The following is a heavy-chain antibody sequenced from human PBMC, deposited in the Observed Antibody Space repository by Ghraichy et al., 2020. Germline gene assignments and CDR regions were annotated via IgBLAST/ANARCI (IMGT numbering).Heavy chain of an antibody. V-gene: IGHV3-74*01. Sequence: GGSLRLSCAASGFTFSRSWMHWVRQAPGKGLVWVSRLNPDGSNTAYADSVKGRLTISRDNAKNPLFLQMNSLAAEDTAVCYCARDRAGGPGGQCDLWGRGTLVTVSS. D-gene: IGHD3-10*01. J-gene: IGHJ2*01. CDR3: ARDRAGGPGGQCDL. CDR1: GFTFSRSW. CDR2: LNPDGSNT.